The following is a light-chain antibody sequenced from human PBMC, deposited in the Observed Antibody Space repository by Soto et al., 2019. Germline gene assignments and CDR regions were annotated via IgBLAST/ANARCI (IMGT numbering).Light chain of an antibody. CDR1: GSNIGSNA. J-gene: IGLJ3*02. Sequence: QSVLTQPPSASGTPGQRVSISCSGGGSNIGSNAVTWYQQLPGTAPKLLIYRDNQRPSGVPDRFSGSKSGTSASLAISGLQAEDEADYYCQAYDYSLTAAVFGGGTKLTVL. V-gene: IGLV1-44*01. CDR2: RDN. CDR3: QAYDYSLTAAV.